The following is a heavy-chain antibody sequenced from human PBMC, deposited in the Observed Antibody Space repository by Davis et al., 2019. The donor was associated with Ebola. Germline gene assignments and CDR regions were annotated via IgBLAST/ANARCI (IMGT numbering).Heavy chain of an antibody. V-gene: IGHV3-73*01. Sequence: GESLKISCAASGFTFSGSAMHWVRQASGKGLEWVGRIRSKANSYATAYAASVKGRFTISRDDSKNTAYLQMNSLKTEDTAVYYCTTTTVLTDYWGQGTLVTVSS. CDR3: TTTTVLTDY. CDR2: IRSKANSYAT. J-gene: IGHJ4*02. D-gene: IGHD1-14*01. CDR1: GFTFSGSA.